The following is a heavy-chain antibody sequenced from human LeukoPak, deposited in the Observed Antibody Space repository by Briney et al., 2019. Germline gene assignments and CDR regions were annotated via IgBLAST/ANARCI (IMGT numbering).Heavy chain of an antibody. CDR3: ARDDAIWGVIYYDSSSTDY. Sequence: ASVKVSCKASGYTFTSYGIRWVRQAPGQGLEWMGWISAYNGNTNYAQKLQGRVTMTTDTSTSTAYMELRSLRSDDTAVYYCARDDAIWGVIYYDSSSTDYWGQGTLVTVSS. V-gene: IGHV1-18*01. J-gene: IGHJ4*02. CDR1: GYTFTSYG. CDR2: ISAYNGNT. D-gene: IGHD3-22*01.